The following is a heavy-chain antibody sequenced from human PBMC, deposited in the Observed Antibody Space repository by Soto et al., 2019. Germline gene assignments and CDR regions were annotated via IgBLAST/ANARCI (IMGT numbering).Heavy chain of an antibody. Sequence: LRLSCTASGFTFVDYAMSLVRQAPGKGLEWVGFIRSKAYVGTTEYAASVKGRFTISRDDSKSIAYLQMNSLKTEDTAVYYCTRGLYYYGSGYYYYYGMDVWGQGTTVTVSS. CDR2: IRSKAYVGTT. V-gene: IGHV3-49*04. J-gene: IGHJ6*02. CDR3: TRGLYYYGSGYYYYYGMDV. CDR1: GFTFVDYA. D-gene: IGHD3-10*01.